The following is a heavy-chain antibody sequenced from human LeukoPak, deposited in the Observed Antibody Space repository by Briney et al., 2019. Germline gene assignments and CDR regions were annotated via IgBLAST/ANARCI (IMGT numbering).Heavy chain of an antibody. Sequence: RAGGSLRSSYAVSGFTFADYGMNWVRQRGRNGLEWVSSINWKGGSTDYEDSVRGRFTISRDNAKNSLYLQMNSLRAEDTAFYYCARDLWRAFDYWGQGTLVTVSS. CDR2: INWKGGST. D-gene: IGHD2-21*01. V-gene: IGHV3-20*03. J-gene: IGHJ4*02. CDR3: ARDLWRAFDY. CDR1: GFTFADYG.